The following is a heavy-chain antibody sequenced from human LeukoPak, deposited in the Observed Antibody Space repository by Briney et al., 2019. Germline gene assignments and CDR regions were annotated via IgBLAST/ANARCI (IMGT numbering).Heavy chain of an antibody. D-gene: IGHD6-25*01. Sequence: GGSLRLSCAASGFTFSSYAMTWVRQAPGKGLEWVSSIIGTGTTTYYADSVKGRFTISRDNSKSTLYLQMNGLRAEDTALYYCARDLRRLDDYWGQGTLVTVSS. CDR2: IIGTGTTT. V-gene: IGHV3-23*01. CDR3: ARDLRRLDDY. J-gene: IGHJ4*02. CDR1: GFTFSSYA.